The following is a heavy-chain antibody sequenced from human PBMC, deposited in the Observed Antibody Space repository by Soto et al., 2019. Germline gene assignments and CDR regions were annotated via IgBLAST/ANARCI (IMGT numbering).Heavy chain of an antibody. Sequence: EVQLVQSGAEVKKPGESLQISCKGSGYSFTSYWIGWVRQMPGKGLEWIGIIYPDDSDIRYSPSFQGQVTISADKSITTAYLQWSSLKASDTAMYYCARQGIAVGYSSGWYGWFDPWGQGTLVTVSS. V-gene: IGHV5-51*01. CDR2: IYPDDSDI. J-gene: IGHJ5*02. CDR1: GYSFTSYW. CDR3: ARQGIAVGYSSGWYGWFDP. D-gene: IGHD6-19*01.